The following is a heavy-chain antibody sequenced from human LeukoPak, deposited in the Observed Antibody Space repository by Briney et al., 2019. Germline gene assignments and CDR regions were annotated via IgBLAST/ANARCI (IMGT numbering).Heavy chain of an antibody. CDR3: ASYGGYIFDY. V-gene: IGHV4-34*01. D-gene: IGHD3-16*01. CDR2: INHSGST. Sequence: SETLSLTCAVYGGSFSGYYWSWIRQPPGKGLEWIGEINHSGSTNYNPSLKSRVTISVDTSKNQFSLKLSSVTAADTAVYYCASYGGYIFDYWGQGTLVTVSS. J-gene: IGHJ4*02. CDR1: GGSFSGYY.